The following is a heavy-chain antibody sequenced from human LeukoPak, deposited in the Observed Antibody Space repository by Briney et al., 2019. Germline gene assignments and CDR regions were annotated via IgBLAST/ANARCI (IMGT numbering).Heavy chain of an antibody. CDR3: AREDSGSYYNYYYFYMDV. J-gene: IGHJ6*03. V-gene: IGHV4-4*07. CDR1: EGSFSSYF. D-gene: IGHD3-10*01. CDR2: IYPSGNT. Sequence: SETLSLTCSISEGSFSSYFWSWVRQPAGKGLEWIGRIYPSGNTNYNPSLKSRVTLSVDTSKTQFSLRLSSVTAADTAVYYCAREDSGSYYNYYYFYMDVWGKGTTVTISS.